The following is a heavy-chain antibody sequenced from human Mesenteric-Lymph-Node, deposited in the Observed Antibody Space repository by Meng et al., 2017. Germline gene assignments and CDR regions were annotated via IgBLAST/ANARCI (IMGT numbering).Heavy chain of an antibody. D-gene: IGHD3-3*01. J-gene: IGHJ5*02. Sequence: SVKVSCKASGGTSSSYAISWVRQAPGQGLEWMGGIIPIFGTANYAQKFQGRVTMTRNTSISTAYMELSSLRSEDTAVYYCARGRVNDFWSGYYTPNPNWFDPWGQGTLVTVSS. CDR3: ARGRVNDFWSGYYTPNPNWFDP. CDR1: GGTSSSYA. CDR2: IIPIFGTA. V-gene: IGHV1-69*05.